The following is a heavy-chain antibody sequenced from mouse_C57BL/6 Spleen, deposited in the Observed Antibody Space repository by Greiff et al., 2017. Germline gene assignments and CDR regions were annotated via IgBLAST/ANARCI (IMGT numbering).Heavy chain of an antibody. D-gene: IGHD2-4*01. Sequence: VQLQQPGAELVRPGSSVKLSCKASGYTFTSYWMHWVKQRPIQGLEWIGNIDPSDSEPHYNQKFKDKATLTVDKSSSTAYMQLSSLTSEDSAVYYCARGGYDYEGYFDYWGQGTTLTVSS. CDR3: ARGGYDYEGYFDY. J-gene: IGHJ2*01. CDR2: IDPSDSEP. CDR1: GYTFTSYW. V-gene: IGHV1-52*01.